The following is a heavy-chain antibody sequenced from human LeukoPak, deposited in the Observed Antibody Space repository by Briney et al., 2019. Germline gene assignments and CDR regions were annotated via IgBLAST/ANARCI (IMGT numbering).Heavy chain of an antibody. V-gene: IGHV3-23*01. CDR2: ISGSGGST. J-gene: IGHJ4*02. CDR3: ARDLDYYDSSGFDY. CDR1: GFTFSSYA. Sequence: GGSLRLSCAASGFTFSSYAMSWVRQAPGKGLEWVSVISGSGGSTYYADSVKGRFTISRDNAKNSLYLQMNSLRAEDTAVYYCARDLDYYDSSGFDYWGQGTLVTVSS. D-gene: IGHD3-22*01.